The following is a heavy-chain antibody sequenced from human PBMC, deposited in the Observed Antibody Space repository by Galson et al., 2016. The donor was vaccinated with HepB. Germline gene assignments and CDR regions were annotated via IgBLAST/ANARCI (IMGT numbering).Heavy chain of an antibody. CDR3: ARYDDPSLYFYYGMDV. Sequence: SVKVSCKASGGTFSSSSITWVRQAPGQGLEWMGGIIPIFGTTNYAQTFRDRVTITADESTNTAYMELNNLRSEDTAIYYCARYDDPSLYFYYGMDVWGQGTTVTVSS. CDR1: GGTFSSSS. CDR2: IIPIFGTT. D-gene: IGHD3-3*01. V-gene: IGHV1-69*13. J-gene: IGHJ6*02.